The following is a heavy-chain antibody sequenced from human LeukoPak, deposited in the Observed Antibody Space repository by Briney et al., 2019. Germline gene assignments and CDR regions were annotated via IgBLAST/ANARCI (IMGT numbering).Heavy chain of an antibody. Sequence: SETLSLTCTVSGGSISSHYWSWIRQPPGKGLEWIGYIYYSGSTNYNPSLKSRVTISVDTSKNQFSLKLSSVAAADTAVYYCARTNYYDSSGYRYYYYYYYMDVWGKGTTVTVSS. CDR3: ARTNYYDSSGYRYYYYYYYMDV. J-gene: IGHJ6*03. CDR2: IYYSGST. D-gene: IGHD3-22*01. CDR1: GGSISSHY. V-gene: IGHV4-59*11.